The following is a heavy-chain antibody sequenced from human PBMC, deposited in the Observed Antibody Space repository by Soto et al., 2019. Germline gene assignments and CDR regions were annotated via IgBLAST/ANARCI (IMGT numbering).Heavy chain of an antibody. D-gene: IGHD3-10*02. CDR3: ARDYNVRAGTTFYYYYMDV. CDR2: IYSGGST. CDR1: GFTVSSNY. Sequence: PGGSLRLSCAASGFTVSSNYMSWVRQAPGEGLEWVSVIYSGGSTYYADSVKGRFTISRDNSKNTLYLQMNSLRAEDTAVYYCARDYNVRAGTTFYYYYMDVWGKGTTVTVSS. J-gene: IGHJ6*03. V-gene: IGHV3-66*01.